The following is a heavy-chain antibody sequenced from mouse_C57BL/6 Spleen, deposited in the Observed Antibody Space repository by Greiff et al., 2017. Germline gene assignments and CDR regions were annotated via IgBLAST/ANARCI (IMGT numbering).Heavy chain of an antibody. Sequence: QVQLQQPGAELVKPGASVKMSCKASGYTFTSYWITWVKQRPGQGLEWIGDIYPGSGSTNYNEKFKSKATLTVDTSSSTAYMQLSSLTSEDSAVFYGARRGDYDGAWFADWGKGALVTVSA. CDR1: GYTFTSYW. V-gene: IGHV1-55*01. CDR3: ARRGDYDGAWFAD. J-gene: IGHJ3*01. D-gene: IGHD2-4*01. CDR2: IYPGSGST.